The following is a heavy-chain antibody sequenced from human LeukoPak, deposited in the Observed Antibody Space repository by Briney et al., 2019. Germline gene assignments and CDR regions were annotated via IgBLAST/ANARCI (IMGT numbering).Heavy chain of an antibody. CDR3: AREDYGYQDFDY. J-gene: IGHJ4*02. Sequence: GGSLRLSCAASGLTFSSHWMHWVRQAPGKGLVWVSRITNDGSSTTYADSVKGRFTISRDNAKNMLYLQVNSLRAEDTAVYYCAREDYGYQDFDYWGQGTLVTVSS. CDR2: ITNDGSST. CDR1: GLTFSSHW. V-gene: IGHV3-74*01. D-gene: IGHD5-18*01.